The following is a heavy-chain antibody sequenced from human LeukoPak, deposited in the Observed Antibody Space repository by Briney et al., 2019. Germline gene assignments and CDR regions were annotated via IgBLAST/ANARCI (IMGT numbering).Heavy chain of an antibody. D-gene: IGHD3-10*01. V-gene: IGHV3-30*02. Sequence: YPGGSLRLSCAASGFTFSSYGMHWVRQAPGKGLEWVAFIRYDGSNKYYADSVKGRFTISRDNSKNTLYLQMNSLRAEDTAVYYCAKGIIDWGIRGVSRDWFDPWGQGTLVTVSS. CDR3: AKGIIDWGIRGVSRDWFDP. CDR2: IRYDGSNK. CDR1: GFTFSSYG. J-gene: IGHJ5*02.